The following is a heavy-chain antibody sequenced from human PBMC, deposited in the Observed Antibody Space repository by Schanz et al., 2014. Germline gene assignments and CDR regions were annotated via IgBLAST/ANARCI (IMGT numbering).Heavy chain of an antibody. CDR3: ARGYDFWSGLRGGDY. Sequence: QVQLQQWGAGLLKPSETLSLSCAVYGGSLSGYYWGWVRQPPRKGLEWIGEINQSGRASYNPSLKGGVTISVDTANTHSSLKVTSVTAADTALYFCARGYDFWSGLRGGDYWGQGTLVTVSS. D-gene: IGHD3-3*01. CDR1: GGSLSGYY. CDR2: INQSGRA. V-gene: IGHV4-34*01. J-gene: IGHJ4*02.